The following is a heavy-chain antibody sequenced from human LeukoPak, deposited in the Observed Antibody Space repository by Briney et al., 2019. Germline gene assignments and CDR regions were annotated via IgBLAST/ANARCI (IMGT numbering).Heavy chain of an antibody. J-gene: IGHJ6*02. CDR3: ARLDHGGDSYYYGMDV. CDR1: GYRSTNYW. D-gene: IGHD4-23*01. Sequence: GESLKISCRGSGYRSTNYWIAWVRQMPGKGLEWMGTIYGGDSDTRYSPSFQGQVTVSADKSITTAHLQWSSLKASDTAMYYCARLDHGGDSYYYGMDVWGQGTTVTVSS. CDR2: IYGGDSDT. V-gene: IGHV5-51*01.